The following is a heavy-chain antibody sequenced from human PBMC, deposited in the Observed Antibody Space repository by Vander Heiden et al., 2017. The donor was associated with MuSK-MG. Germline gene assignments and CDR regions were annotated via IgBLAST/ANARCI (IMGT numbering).Heavy chain of an antibody. Sequence: VQLVQSGAEVKKPGASLKISCKGSGYSFTSYWIGWVRQMPGKGLEWMGIIYPGDSDTRYSPAFQGQVTISADKSISTAYLQWSSLKASDTAMYYCASPRYCSGGSCLYYYGMDVWGQGTTVTVSS. CDR1: GYSFTSYW. J-gene: IGHJ6*02. CDR2: IYPGDSDT. V-gene: IGHV5-51*01. CDR3: ASPRYCSGGSCLYYYGMDV. D-gene: IGHD2-15*01.